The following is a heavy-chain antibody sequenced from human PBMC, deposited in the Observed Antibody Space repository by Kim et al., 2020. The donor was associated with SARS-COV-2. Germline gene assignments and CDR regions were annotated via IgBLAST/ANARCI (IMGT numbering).Heavy chain of an antibody. CDR1: GGSISSGGYY. CDR3: TRERGTGDSLWGSHPGWLDS. Sequence: SETLSLTCTISGGSISSGGYYWSWIRQHPGKGLEWIGYIYYSGSTYYNPSLKSRVTISVDTSKNQFSLKLSSVTAADTAVYYCTRERGTGDSLWGSHPGWLDSWGQGTLVTVSS. V-gene: IGHV4-31*03. D-gene: IGHD3-16*02. CDR2: IYYSGST. J-gene: IGHJ4*02.